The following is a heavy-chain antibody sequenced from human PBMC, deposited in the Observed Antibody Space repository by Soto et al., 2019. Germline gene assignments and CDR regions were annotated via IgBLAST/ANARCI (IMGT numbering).Heavy chain of an antibody. J-gene: IGHJ5*02. Sequence: EASVKVSCKVSVFSLTNYDINWVRQAPGQGPEWMGWMNPDSGNTGYAQKFQGRVTMTTNTSTSTAYMELSSLRSDDTAVYYCARAHSREGIVVVPAARLGWFDPWGQGTPVTVSS. D-gene: IGHD2-2*01. CDR1: VFSLTNYD. CDR3: ARAHSREGIVVVPAARLGWFDP. CDR2: MNPDSGNT. V-gene: IGHV1-8*01.